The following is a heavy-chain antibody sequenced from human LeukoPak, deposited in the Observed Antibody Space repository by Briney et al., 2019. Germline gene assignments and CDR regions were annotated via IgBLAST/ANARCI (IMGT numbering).Heavy chain of an antibody. J-gene: IGHJ4*02. CDR2: IIPILGIA. CDR1: GGTFSSYA. Sequence: GASVKVSCKASGGTFSSYAISWVRQAPGQGLERMGRIIPILGIANYAQKFQGRVTITADKSTSTAYMELSSLRSEDTAVYYCARAGLDSSSSHYFDYWGQGTLVTVSS. V-gene: IGHV1-69*04. CDR3: ARAGLDSSSSHYFDY. D-gene: IGHD3-22*01.